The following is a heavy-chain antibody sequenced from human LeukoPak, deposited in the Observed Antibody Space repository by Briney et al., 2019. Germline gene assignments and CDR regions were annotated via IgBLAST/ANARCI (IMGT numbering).Heavy chain of an antibody. V-gene: IGHV3-23*01. Sequence: GGSLRLSCAASGFTFSTYVMNWVRQAPGKGLEWVSHITTGDSTYYPDSVKGRFTVSRDNAKNTLYLQMNSLRAEDTAVYYCARESGIAAALDLWGQGTLVTVSS. CDR3: ARESGIAAALDL. CDR2: ITTGDST. CDR1: GFTFSTYV. D-gene: IGHD6-13*01. J-gene: IGHJ5*02.